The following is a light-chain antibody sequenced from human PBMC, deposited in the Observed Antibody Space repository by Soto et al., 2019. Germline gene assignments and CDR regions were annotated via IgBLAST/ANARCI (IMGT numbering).Light chain of an antibody. J-gene: IGLJ2*01. CDR2: DFS. CDR3: SSYNNTSLS. V-gene: IGLV2-14*03. CDR1: SSDVGGYNS. Sequence: QSALTQPASVSGSPGQSVTISCTGTSSDVGGYNSVSWYQQHPGKAPKLMIFDFSHRPSGVYDRFSGSNSGNTASLTISGLQAEDEADYYCSSYNNTSLSFGGGTKVTVL.